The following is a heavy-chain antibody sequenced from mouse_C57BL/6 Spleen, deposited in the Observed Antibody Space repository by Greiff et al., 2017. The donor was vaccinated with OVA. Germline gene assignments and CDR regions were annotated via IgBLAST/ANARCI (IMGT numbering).Heavy chain of an antibody. D-gene: IGHD4-1*01. Sequence: QVQLQQSGAELVRPGASVTLSCKASGYTFTDYEMHWVKQTPVHGLEWIGAIDPETGGTAYNQKFKGKAILTADKSSSTAYMELRSLTSEDSAVYYCTRPSWDVGDYWGQGTTLTVSS. V-gene: IGHV1-15*01. CDR3: TRPSWDVGDY. CDR1: GYTFTDYE. J-gene: IGHJ2*01. CDR2: IDPETGGT.